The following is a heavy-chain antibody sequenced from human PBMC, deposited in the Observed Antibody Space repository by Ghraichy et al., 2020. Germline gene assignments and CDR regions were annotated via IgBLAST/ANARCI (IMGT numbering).Heavy chain of an antibody. D-gene: IGHD1-1*01. Sequence: SETLSLTCTVSGDSSASGDFYWSWLRQSPRKGLEWIASIHHSGSAYYNPSLRSRLTISLDRSRRQFSLKMTALTAEDAAVYFCARDREDNTYLHYFDSWGQGTLVAVSS. CDR2: IHHSGSA. V-gene: IGHV4-30-4*01. J-gene: IGHJ4*02. CDR1: GDSSASGDFY. CDR3: ARDREDNTYLHYFDS.